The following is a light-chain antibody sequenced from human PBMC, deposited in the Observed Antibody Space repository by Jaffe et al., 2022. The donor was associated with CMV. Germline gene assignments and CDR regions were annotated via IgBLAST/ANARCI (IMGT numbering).Light chain of an antibody. V-gene: IGLV1-47*01. CDR2: KNN. Sequence: QSVLTQPPSTSGTPGQRVTISCSGSNSNIGINFTFWYQQLPGTAPKLLIYKNNQRPSEVPDRFSGSKSGTSASLVISGLRSEDEADYFCAAWDDRLSGWVFGGGTKLTVL. J-gene: IGLJ3*02. CDR3: AAWDDRLSGWV. CDR1: NSNIGINF.